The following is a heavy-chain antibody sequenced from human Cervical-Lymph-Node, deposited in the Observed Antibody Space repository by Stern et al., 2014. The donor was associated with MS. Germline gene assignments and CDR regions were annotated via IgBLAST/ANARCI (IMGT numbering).Heavy chain of an antibody. D-gene: IGHD1-26*01. Sequence: VQLVESGAEVKKPGSSVKVSCNVSGGTFSSYTLHWVRQAPGQGLEWMGGIMPIFATTNYPQRFQGKVTITADGSTSTTYLEVSSLTSEDTAVYYCAREGIPGAGGTFDNWGQGTLVIVSS. CDR1: GGTFSSYT. V-gene: IGHV1-69*01. CDR2: IMPIFATT. CDR3: AREGIPGAGGTFDN. J-gene: IGHJ4*02.